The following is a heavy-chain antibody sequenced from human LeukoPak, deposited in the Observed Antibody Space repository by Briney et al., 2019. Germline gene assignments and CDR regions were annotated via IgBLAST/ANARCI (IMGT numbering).Heavy chain of an antibody. J-gene: IGHJ4*02. CDR1: GFTVSSNY. V-gene: IGHV3-53*01. CDR2: IYSGGTT. Sequence: GGSLRLSCAASGFTVSSNYMNWVRQAPGQGLEWVSVIYSGGTTYYADSVRGRFTISRDNSKNTLYLQMNSLRAEDTAVYYCARAGGSIKPFDYWGQGTLVTVSS. D-gene: IGHD2-2*01. CDR3: ARAGGSIKPFDY.